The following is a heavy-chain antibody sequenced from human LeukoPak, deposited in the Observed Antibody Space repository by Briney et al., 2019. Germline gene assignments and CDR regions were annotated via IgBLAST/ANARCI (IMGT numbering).Heavy chain of an antibody. CDR3: ARVVLSEDGSRYFDY. CDR1: GGSFSGYY. V-gene: IGHV4-34*01. D-gene: IGHD5-24*01. J-gene: IGHJ4*02. Sequence: SETLSLTCAVYGGSFSGYYWSWIRQPPGKGLEWIGEINHSGSTNYNPSLKSRVTISVDPSKNQFSLKLSSVTAADTAVYYCARVVLSEDGSRYFDYWGQGTLVTVSS. CDR2: INHSGST.